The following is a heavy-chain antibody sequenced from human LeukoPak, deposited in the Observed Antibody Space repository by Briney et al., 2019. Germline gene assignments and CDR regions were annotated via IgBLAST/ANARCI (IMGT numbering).Heavy chain of an antibody. D-gene: IGHD6-6*01. V-gene: IGHV3-21*04. CDR2: ITSSSGYI. J-gene: IGHJ3*02. Sequence: TGGSLRLSCAASGFTFSSYNMNWVRQAPGKGLEWVSFITSSSGYIYYADSVKGRFTISRDNAKNSLYLQMNSLRAEDTAVYYCSSASNAFDIWGQGTMVTVSS. CDR3: SSASNAFDI. CDR1: GFTFSSYN.